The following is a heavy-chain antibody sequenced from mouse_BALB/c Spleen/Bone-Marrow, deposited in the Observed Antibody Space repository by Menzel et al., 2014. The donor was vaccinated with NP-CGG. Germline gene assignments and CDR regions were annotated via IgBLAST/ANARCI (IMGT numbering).Heavy chain of an antibody. Sequence: EVQRVESGGGLVKPGGSLKLSCAASGFTFSSYGMSWVRQTPDKRLEWVATISSGGSYTYYPDSVKGRFTISRDNAKNTLYLQMSSLKSEDTAMYYCARDGLDYWGQGTTLTVSS. V-gene: IGHV5-6*01. CDR1: GFTFSSYG. D-gene: IGHD3-1*01. CDR3: ARDGLDY. J-gene: IGHJ2*01. CDR2: ISSGGSYT.